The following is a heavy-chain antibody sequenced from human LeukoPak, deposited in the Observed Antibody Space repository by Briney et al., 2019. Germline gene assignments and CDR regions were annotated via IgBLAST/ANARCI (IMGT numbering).Heavy chain of an antibody. CDR1: GGSFSGYY. CDR3: AGQYSSSWDGWDYYYGMDV. CDR2: IYHSGST. Sequence: PSETLSLTCAVYGGSFSGYYWSWIRQPPGKGLEWIGYIYHSGSTYYNPSLKSRVTISVDRSKNQFSLKLSSVTAADTAVYYCAGQYSSSWDGWDYYYGMDVWGQGTTVTVSS. J-gene: IGHJ6*02. V-gene: IGHV4-34*01. D-gene: IGHD6-13*01.